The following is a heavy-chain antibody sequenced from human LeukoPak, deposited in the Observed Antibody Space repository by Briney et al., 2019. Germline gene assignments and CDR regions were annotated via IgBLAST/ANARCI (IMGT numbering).Heavy chain of an antibody. CDR1: GGSVSSGSYY. J-gene: IGHJ4*02. Sequence: SETLSLTCTVSGGSVSSGSYYWSWIRQPLGKGLEWIGYIYYSGSTNYNPSLKSRVTISVDMSKNQFSLKLSSVTAADTAVYYCARGGGATKVNYWGQGTLVTVSS. D-gene: IGHD1-26*01. CDR2: IYYSGST. V-gene: IGHV4-61*01. CDR3: ARGGGATKVNY.